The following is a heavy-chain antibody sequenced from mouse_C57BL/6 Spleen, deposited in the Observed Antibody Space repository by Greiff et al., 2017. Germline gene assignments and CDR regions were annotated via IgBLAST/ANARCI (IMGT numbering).Heavy chain of an antibody. J-gene: IGHJ2*01. D-gene: IGHD2-1*01. CDR2: ISSGSSTI. CDR1: GFTFSDYG. Sequence: EVQLVESGGGLVKPGGSLKLSCAASGFTFSDYGMHWVRQAPEKGLEWVAYISSGSSTIYYADTVKGRFTISRDNAKNTLFLQMTSLRSEDTAMYYCARHYGNYGGDFDYWGQGTTLTVSS. CDR3: ARHYGNYGGDFDY. V-gene: IGHV5-17*01.